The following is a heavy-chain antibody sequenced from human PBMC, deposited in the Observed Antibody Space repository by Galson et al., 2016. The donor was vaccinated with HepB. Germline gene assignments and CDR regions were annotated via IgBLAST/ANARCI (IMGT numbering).Heavy chain of an antibody. D-gene: IGHD1-26*01. CDR2: ISGNGGST. V-gene: IGHV3-23*01. J-gene: IGHJ4*02. CDR1: RFTFSSCA. Sequence: SLRLSCAASRFTFSSCAMNWVRQAPGKGLEWVSAISGNGGSTYYTDSVKGRFTISRDNSKNTLYLQMNSLRAEDTAVYYCTKTLGGSYGWGHYFDYWGQGTLVTVSS. CDR3: TKTLGGSYGWGHYFDY.